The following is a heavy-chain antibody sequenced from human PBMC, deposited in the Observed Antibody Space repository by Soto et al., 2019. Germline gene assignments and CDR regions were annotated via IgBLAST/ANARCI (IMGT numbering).Heavy chain of an antibody. V-gene: IGHV1-18*01. CDR3: ARVVPGAEAWFGP. CDR1: GYTFSNYG. Sequence: QVQLVQSGGEVKRPGASVKLSCKTSGYTFSNYGITWVRQAPGQPLEWLGWISLYSDGTNYAQKFKCRDSMTTDTSTTTAYMELRSLRSDDTAVYYCARVVPGAEAWFGPWGQGTLVTVSS. CDR2: ISLYSDGT. J-gene: IGHJ5*02. D-gene: IGHD2-2*01.